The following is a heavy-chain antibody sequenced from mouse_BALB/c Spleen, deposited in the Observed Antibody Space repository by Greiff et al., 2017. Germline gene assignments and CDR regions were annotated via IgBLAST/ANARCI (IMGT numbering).Heavy chain of an antibody. D-gene: IGHD4-1*01. CDR2: IRSKSNNYAT. Sequence: EVKLMESGGGLVQPKGSLKLSCAASGFTFNTYAMNWVRQAPGKGLEWVARIRSKSNNYATYYADSVKDRFTISRDDSQSMLYLQMNNLKTEDTAMYYCVSDYWDYFDYWGQGTTLTVSS. J-gene: IGHJ2*01. CDR3: VSDYWDYFDY. V-gene: IGHV10-1*02. CDR1: GFTFNTYA.